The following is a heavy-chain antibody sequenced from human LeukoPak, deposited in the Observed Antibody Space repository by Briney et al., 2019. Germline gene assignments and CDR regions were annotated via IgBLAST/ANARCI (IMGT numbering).Heavy chain of an antibody. CDR3: ARGEEDIVATIRSHYYYYVDV. D-gene: IGHD5-12*01. CDR1: GGSISFGGFF. V-gene: IGHV4-31*03. J-gene: IGHJ6*03. CDR2: IYYSGST. Sequence: SETLSLTCTVSGGSISFGGFFWSWIRQHPGKGLEWIGYIYYSGSTYYNLSLKSRVTISVDTSKNQFSLKLSSVTAADTAVYYCARGEEDIVATIRSHYYYYVDVWGKGTTVTVSS.